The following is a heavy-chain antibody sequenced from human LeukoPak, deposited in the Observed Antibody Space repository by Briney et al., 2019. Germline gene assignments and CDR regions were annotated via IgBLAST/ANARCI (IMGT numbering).Heavy chain of an antibody. D-gene: IGHD6-19*01. Sequence: GGSLRLSCAASGFIFSDYYMSWIRQAPGKGLEWVSYISISGSTIYYADSVKGRFTISRDNAKNSLYLQMNSLRAEDTAVYYCASDGYSSGWYHDAFDIWGQGTMVTVSS. V-gene: IGHV3-11*04. CDR3: ASDGYSSGWYHDAFDI. CDR2: ISISGSTI. CDR1: GFIFSDYY. J-gene: IGHJ3*02.